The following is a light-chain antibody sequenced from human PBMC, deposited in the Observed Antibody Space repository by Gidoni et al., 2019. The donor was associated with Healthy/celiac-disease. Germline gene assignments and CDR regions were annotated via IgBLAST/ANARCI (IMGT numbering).Light chain of an antibody. Sequence: IVLTHSPGTLSLSPGERATLSCRASQSVSSSYLAWYQQKPGQAPRLLIYGASSRATCIPDRFSGSGSGTDFTLTISRLEPEDFAVYYCQQWDTFGQGTKLEIK. CDR2: GAS. J-gene: IGKJ2*01. V-gene: IGKV3-20*01. CDR3: QQWDT. CDR1: QSVSSSY.